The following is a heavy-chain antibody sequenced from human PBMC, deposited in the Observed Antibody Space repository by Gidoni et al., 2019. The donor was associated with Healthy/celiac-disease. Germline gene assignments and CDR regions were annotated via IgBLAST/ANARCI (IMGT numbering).Heavy chain of an antibody. CDR1: GGPISRYY. CDR2: IYYSGST. D-gene: IGHD6-13*01. Sequence: QVQLQESGPGLVKPSATLSLTCTVSGGPISRYYGSWIRQPPGKGLEWIGYIYYSGSTNYNPSLKSRVTISVDTSKNQCSLKLSSVTAADTAVYYCARSGSSSWLYYYYGMDVWGQGTTVTVSS. V-gene: IGHV4-59*01. J-gene: IGHJ6*02. CDR3: ARSGSSSWLYYYYGMDV.